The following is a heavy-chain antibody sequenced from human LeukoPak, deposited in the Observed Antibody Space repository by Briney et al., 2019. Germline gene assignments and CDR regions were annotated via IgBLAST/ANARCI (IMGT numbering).Heavy chain of an antibody. CDR3: AGSSGWYGYVGY. CDR1: GGTFSSYA. J-gene: IGHJ4*02. V-gene: IGHV1-69*05. Sequence: SVKVSCKXSGGTFSSYAISWVRQAPGQGLEGMGRIIPIFGTANYSQKFQGRVTITTDESTSTAYMELSSLRSEDTAVYSCAGSSGWYGYVGYWGQGTLVTVSS. CDR2: IIPIFGTA. D-gene: IGHD6-19*01.